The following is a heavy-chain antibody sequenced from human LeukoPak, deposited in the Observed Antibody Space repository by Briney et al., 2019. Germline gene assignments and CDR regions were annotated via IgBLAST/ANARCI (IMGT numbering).Heavy chain of an antibody. CDR2: IYHSGRT. Sequence: PSETLSLTCAVSGGSISSSNWWSWVRQPPGKGLEWIGEIYHSGRTNYNPSLKSRVTISVDTSKNQFSLRLSSVTAADTAVYYCARRAWILTGYYGWFDPWGQGTLVTVSS. CDR1: GGSISSSNW. CDR3: ARRAWILTGYYGWFDP. D-gene: IGHD3-9*01. J-gene: IGHJ5*02. V-gene: IGHV4-4*02.